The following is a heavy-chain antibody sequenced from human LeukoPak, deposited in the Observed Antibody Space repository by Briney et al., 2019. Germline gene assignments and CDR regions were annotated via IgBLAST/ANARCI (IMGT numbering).Heavy chain of an antibody. CDR3: ARPHYCSGSSCSHFDY. CDR2: AYYTGST. D-gene: IGHD2-15*01. J-gene: IGHJ4*02. CDR1: GVSITSSIYH. V-gene: IGHV4-39*02. Sequence: SETLSLTCIVSGVSITSSIYHWGWIRQPPGKGLEWIGNAYYTGSTSYNPSLKSRVTISVDTSKNHFSLKLSSVTAADTAVYYCARPHYCSGSSCSHFDYWGQGTLVTVSS.